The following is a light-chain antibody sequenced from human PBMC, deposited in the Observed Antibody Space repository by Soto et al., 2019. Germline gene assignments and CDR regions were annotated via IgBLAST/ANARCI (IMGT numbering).Light chain of an antibody. CDR1: QSVSNNY. V-gene: IGKV3-11*01. CDR3: QQHNDWPT. Sequence: EIVLTQSPGTLSLSPGERATLSCRASQSVSNNYLAWYQQKPGQAPRLLIYGASNRATGIPARFSGSGSGTDFTLTISSLEPEDFAVYYCQQHNDWPTFGQGTRLEIK. CDR2: GAS. J-gene: IGKJ5*01.